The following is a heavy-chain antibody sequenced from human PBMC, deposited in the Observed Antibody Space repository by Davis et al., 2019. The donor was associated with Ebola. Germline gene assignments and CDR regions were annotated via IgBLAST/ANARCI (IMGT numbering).Heavy chain of an antibody. V-gene: IGHV4-38-2*01. J-gene: IGHJ4*02. CDR2: FYSGGST. CDR1: GFSISSGYY. Sequence: PSETLFLTCAVSGFSISSGYYWGWIRQPPEKGLEWIGSFYSGGSTYYNPSLKSRVTISVDTSRNQFSLEVNSVTAADTAVYYCARLGIVATFWGQGTLVTVSS. CDR3: ARLGIVATF. D-gene: IGHD5-12*01.